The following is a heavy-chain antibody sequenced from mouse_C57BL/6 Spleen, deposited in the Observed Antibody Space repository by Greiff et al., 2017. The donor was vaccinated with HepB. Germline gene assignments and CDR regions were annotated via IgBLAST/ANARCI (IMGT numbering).Heavy chain of an antibody. V-gene: IGHV1-63*01. J-gene: IGHJ4*01. D-gene: IGHD1-1*01. CDR2: IYPGGGYT. CDR3: ARSATTDAMDY. CDR1: GYTFTNYC. Sequence: VQLQQSGAELVRPGTSVKMSCKASGYTFTNYCIGWAKQRPGHGLEWIGDIYPGGGYTNYNEKFKGKATLTADKSSSTAYMQFSSLTSEDSAIYYCARSATTDAMDYWGQGTSVTVSS.